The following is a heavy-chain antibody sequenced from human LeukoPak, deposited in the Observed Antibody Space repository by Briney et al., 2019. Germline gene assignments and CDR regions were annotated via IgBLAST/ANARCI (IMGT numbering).Heavy chain of an antibody. D-gene: IGHD6-19*01. J-gene: IGHJ3*02. CDR3: AREHSSGWYGGDALDI. V-gene: IGHV4-59*01. CDR1: GGSISSYY. Sequence: PSETLSLTCTVSGGSISSYYWSWIRQPPGKGLEWIGYIYYSGSTNYNPSLKSRVTISVDTSKNQFSLKLSSVTAADTAVYYCAREHSSGWYGGDALDIWGQGTMVTVSS. CDR2: IYYSGST.